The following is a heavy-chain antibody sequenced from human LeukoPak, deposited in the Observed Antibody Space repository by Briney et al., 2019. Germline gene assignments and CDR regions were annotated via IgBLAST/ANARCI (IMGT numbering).Heavy chain of an antibody. V-gene: IGHV1-2*02. CDR1: GYTFTGHY. CDR2: INPNSGGT. CDR3: ARGGYCSGGSCYSDY. Sequence: ASVKVSCKASGYTFTGHYMHWVRQAPGQGLEWMGWINPNSGGTNYAQKFQGRVTMTRDTSISTAYMELSRLRSDDTAVYYCARGGYCSGGSCYSDYWGQGTLVTVSS. J-gene: IGHJ4*02. D-gene: IGHD2-15*01.